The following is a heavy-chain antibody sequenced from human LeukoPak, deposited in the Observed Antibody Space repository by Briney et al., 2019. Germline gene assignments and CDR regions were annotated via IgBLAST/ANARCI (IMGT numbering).Heavy chain of an antibody. D-gene: IGHD2/OR15-2a*01. V-gene: IGHV1-18*01. Sequence: GASVKVSCKASGYTFTSYGISWVRQAPGQGLEWMGWISAYNGNTNYAQKFQGRVTITTDESTSTAYMELSSLRSEDTAVYYCARGPRRGWGSSFLDAFDIWGQGTMVTVSS. CDR3: ARGPRRGWGSSFLDAFDI. CDR1: GYTFTSYG. CDR2: ISAYNGNT. J-gene: IGHJ3*02.